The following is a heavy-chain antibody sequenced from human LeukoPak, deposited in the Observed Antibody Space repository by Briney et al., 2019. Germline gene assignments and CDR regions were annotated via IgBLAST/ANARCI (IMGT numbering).Heavy chain of an antibody. D-gene: IGHD3-10*01. CDR1: GYATSGGFS. CDR2: IYDRGPA. J-gene: IGHJ5*01. V-gene: IGHV4-30-2*01. Sequence: SQTLSLTCTVSGYATSGGFSWNWIRQPPGKGLEWIGCIYDRGPAYYNPSLKSRFTISVDGPKNQFFLNVTSLTAADTAVYYCARSRQASGLFNSWGQGTLVVVSS. CDR3: ARSRQASGLFNS.